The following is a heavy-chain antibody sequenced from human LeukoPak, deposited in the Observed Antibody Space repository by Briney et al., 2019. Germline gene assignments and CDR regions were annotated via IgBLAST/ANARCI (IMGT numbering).Heavy chain of an antibody. V-gene: IGHV1-2*02. CDR2: INPNSGGT. Sequence: GASVKVSCKASGYTFTGYYMHWVRQAPGQGLEWMGWINPNSGGTNYAQKFQGRVTMTRDTSISTAYMELSRLRSDDTAVYYCARDVRDQPLLYPYWGQGTLVTVSS. J-gene: IGHJ4*02. CDR3: ARDVRDQPLLYPY. CDR1: GYTFTGYY. D-gene: IGHD2-2*02.